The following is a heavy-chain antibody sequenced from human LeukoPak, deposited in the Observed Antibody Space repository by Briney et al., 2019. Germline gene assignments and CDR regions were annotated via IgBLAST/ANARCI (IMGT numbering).Heavy chain of an antibody. CDR1: GYSFTSYW. CDR2: IYPGDSDT. CDR3: ARPVSSSWLYFDY. D-gene: IGHD6-13*01. J-gene: IGHJ4*02. Sequence: GESLKISCKGSGYSFTSYWIGWVRQMPGKGLEWMGIIYPGDSDTRYSPSFQGPVTISADKSISTAYLQWSSLKASDTAMYYCARPVSSSWLYFDYWGQGTLVTVSS. V-gene: IGHV5-51*01.